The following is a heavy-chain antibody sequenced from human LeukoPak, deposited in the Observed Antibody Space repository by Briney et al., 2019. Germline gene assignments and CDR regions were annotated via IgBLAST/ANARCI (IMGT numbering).Heavy chain of an antibody. Sequence: ASVKVSCKASGYTFTSYGISWVRQAPGQGLEWMGWISAYNGNTNYAQKLQGRVTMTTDTSTSTAYMELRSLRSDDTAAYYCARLVVTPHPYYFDYWGQGTLVTVSS. D-gene: IGHD4-23*01. CDR1: GYTFTSYG. J-gene: IGHJ4*02. V-gene: IGHV1-18*01. CDR2: ISAYNGNT. CDR3: ARLVVTPHPYYFDY.